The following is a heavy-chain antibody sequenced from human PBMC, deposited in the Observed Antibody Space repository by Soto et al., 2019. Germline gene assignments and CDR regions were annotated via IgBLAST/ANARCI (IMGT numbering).Heavy chain of an antibody. CDR2: ISGSGGST. V-gene: IGHV3-23*01. Sequence: GSLRLSCAASGFTFSSYAMSWVRQAPGKGLEWVSAISGSGGSTYYADSVKGRFTISRDNSKNKLYLQMNSLRAEDTAVYYCARDSSSSYGFDPWGQGTLVTVSS. CDR3: ARDSSSSYGFDP. CDR1: GFTFSSYA. J-gene: IGHJ5*02. D-gene: IGHD6-6*01.